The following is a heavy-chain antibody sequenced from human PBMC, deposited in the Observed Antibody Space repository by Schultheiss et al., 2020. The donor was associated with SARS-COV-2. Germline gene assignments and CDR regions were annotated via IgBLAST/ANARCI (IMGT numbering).Heavy chain of an antibody. CDR1: GYTFTDYA. Sequence: ASVKVSCKASGYTFTDYAIHWVRQAPGQGLEWMGRINPNSGGTNYAQKFQGRVTITADKSTSTAYMELSSLRSEDTAVYYCAIGDYYDSSGYYYVGYYYGMDVWGQGTTVTVSS. D-gene: IGHD3-22*01. CDR2: INPNSGGT. J-gene: IGHJ6*02. V-gene: IGHV1-2*06. CDR3: AIGDYYDSSGYYYVGYYYGMDV.